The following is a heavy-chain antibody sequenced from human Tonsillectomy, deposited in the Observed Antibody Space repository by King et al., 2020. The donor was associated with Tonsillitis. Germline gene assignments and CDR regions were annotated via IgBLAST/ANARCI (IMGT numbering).Heavy chain of an antibody. CDR2: IRQEASQK. V-gene: IGHV3-7*01. CDR3: ISGVNADY. CDR1: TFLFSNYW. J-gene: IGHJ4*02. D-gene: IGHD1-1*01. Sequence: VQLVESGGGLVQPGGSLRLSCTGSTFLFSNYWMTWIRLAPGKGLEWVAAIRQEASQKFYMDSVKGRFTISRDNTNNSLYLQMNSLRVEDTAVYFCISGVNADYWGQGTLVTVSS.